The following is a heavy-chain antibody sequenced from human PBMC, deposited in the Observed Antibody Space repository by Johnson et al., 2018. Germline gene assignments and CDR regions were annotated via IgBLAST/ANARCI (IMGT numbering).Heavy chain of an antibody. Sequence: MQLVQSGGGVVQPGRSLRLSCTTSGFTFSSYAMSWVRQAPGKGLEWVSAISGSGGSPYYADSGKGRFTISRDNPQKTLYLQMDSLRAEDTAVYYCAKDRYENSGYYSVDFQHWGQGTLVTVSS. CDR1: GFTFSSYA. CDR2: ISGSGGSP. CDR3: AKDRYENSGYYSVDFQH. J-gene: IGHJ1*01. V-gene: IGHV3-23*04. D-gene: IGHD3-22*01.